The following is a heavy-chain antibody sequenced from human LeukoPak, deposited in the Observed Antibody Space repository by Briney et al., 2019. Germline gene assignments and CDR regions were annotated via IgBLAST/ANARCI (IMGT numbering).Heavy chain of an antibody. CDR1: GFTFSSYT. J-gene: IGHJ4*02. D-gene: IGHD1-26*01. V-gene: IGHV3-7*01. CDR2: IKQDGNEK. CDR3: ARDWDEGLGGFDY. Sequence: GGSLRLSCAASGFTFSSYTMNWVRQAPGKGLEWVANIKQDGNEKYYVDSVKGRFTISRDNAKNSLYLQMNSLRADDTAVYYCARDWDEGLGGFDYWGQGTLVTVSS.